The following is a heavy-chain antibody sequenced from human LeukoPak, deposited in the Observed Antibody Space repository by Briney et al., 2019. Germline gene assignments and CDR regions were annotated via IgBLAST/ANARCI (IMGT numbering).Heavy chain of an antibody. CDR2: IRIKASVGT. CDR3: NRWHISGVSYSNV. CDR1: GFILCDYG. Sequence: GGSLRLSCSGCGFILCDYGINWVRQARGKGVEWVGFIRIKASVGTHYGASLRGSTTISRDESKSIAYLEMDSLKTEDTAVYYCNRWHISGVSYSNVWGPGTLVTVSS. V-gene: IGHV3-49*04. D-gene: IGHD2-15*01. J-gene: IGHJ4*02.